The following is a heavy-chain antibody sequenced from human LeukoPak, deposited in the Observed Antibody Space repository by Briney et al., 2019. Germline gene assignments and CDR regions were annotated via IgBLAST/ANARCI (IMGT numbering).Heavy chain of an antibody. J-gene: IGHJ4*02. V-gene: IGHV3-33*01. Sequence: GRSLRLSCAASGFTFRSYGIHWVRQAPGKGLKWVAVIWYDGSNKYYADSVKGRFTISRDNSKNTVYLQMNSLRAEDTAVYYCARDMVDGSKSRAGYFDYWGQGTLVTVSS. CDR1: GFTFRSYG. D-gene: IGHD3-10*01. CDR2: IWYDGSNK. CDR3: ARDMVDGSKSRAGYFDY.